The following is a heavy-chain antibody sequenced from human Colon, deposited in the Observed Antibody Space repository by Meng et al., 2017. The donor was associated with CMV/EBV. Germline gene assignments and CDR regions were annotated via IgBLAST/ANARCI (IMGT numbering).Heavy chain of an antibody. V-gene: IGHV1-18*01. CDR1: GYRFSSYG. D-gene: IGHD2-2*01. J-gene: IGHJ4*02. CDR2: IATYNGAP. CDR3: ASGGLGGGVPAAYPDIYFDY. Sequence: ASVKVSCKASGYRFSSYGLSWVRQAPGQGLEWMGWIATYNGAPTYARSLQGRVTMTTDTSTSTAYVELRSLRPDDTAVYYCASGGLGGGVPAAYPDIYFDYWGQGTLVTVSS.